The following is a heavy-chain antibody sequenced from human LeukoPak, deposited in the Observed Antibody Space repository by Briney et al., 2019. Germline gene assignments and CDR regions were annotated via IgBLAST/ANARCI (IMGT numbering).Heavy chain of an antibody. Sequence: GGSLRLSCAASGFTLSTYWMSWVRQAPGKGLEWVAVISYDGSNKYYADSVKGRFTISRDNSKNTLYLQMNSLRAEDTAVYYCAKGLLFDYWGQGTLVTVSS. CDR3: AKGLLFDY. V-gene: IGHV3-30*18. J-gene: IGHJ4*02. CDR1: GFTLSTYW. D-gene: IGHD2-21*01. CDR2: ISYDGSNK.